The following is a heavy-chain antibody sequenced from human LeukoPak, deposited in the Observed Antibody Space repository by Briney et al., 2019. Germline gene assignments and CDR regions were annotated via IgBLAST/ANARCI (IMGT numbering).Heavy chain of an antibody. Sequence: PSETLSLTCFVSGYPINIDYSWGWIRQSPGKGLEWIGVISPKGITYYNPSLSGRVSISPDTSKNQFSLRLSSMTATDTAMYYCARVPGVYFDFSIGFGSGWFDPWGQGILVTVSS. J-gene: IGHJ5*02. CDR3: ARVPGVYFDFSIGFGSGWFDP. D-gene: IGHD3-3*01. CDR2: ISPKGIT. CDR1: GYPINIDYS. V-gene: IGHV4-38-2*02.